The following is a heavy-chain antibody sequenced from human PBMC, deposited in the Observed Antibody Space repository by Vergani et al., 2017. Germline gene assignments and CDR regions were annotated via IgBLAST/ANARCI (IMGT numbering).Heavy chain of an antibody. CDR1: GFTFSSYG. CDR2: IWYDGSNK. Sequence: QVQLVESGGGVVQPGRSLRLSCAASGFTFSSYGMHWVRQAPGKGLEWVAVIWYDGSNKYYADSVKGRFTISRDNSKNTLYLQMNSLRAEDTAVYYCARAPGLRGTDPFDYWGQGTLVTVSS. V-gene: IGHV3-33*01. CDR3: ARAPGLRGTDPFDY. D-gene: IGHD4-17*01. J-gene: IGHJ4*02.